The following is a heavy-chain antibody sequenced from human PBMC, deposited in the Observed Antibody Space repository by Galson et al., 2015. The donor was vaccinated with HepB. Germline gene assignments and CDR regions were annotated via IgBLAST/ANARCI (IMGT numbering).Heavy chain of an antibody. CDR3: ARSGGYLERRFDY. CDR1: GFTFSSYS. J-gene: IGHJ4*02. D-gene: IGHD2-8*02. CDR2: ISSSSSTI. V-gene: IGHV3-48*04. Sequence: SLRLSCAASGFTFSSYSMNWVRQAPGKGLEWVSYISSSSSTIYYADSVKGRFTISRDNAKNSLYLQMNSLRAEDTAVYYCARSGGYLERRFDYWGQGTLVTVSS.